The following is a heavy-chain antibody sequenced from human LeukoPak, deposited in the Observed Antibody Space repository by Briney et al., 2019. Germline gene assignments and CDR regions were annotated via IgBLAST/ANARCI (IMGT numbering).Heavy chain of an antibody. CDR3: ARDGDIVVVPAAIGYYGMDV. Sequence: GGSLRLSCAAAGFTFSSYWMSWVRQAPGKGLEWVANIKQDGSEKYYVDSVKGRFAISRDNAKNSLYLQMNSLRAEDTAVYYCARDGDIVVVPAAIGYYGMDVWGQGTTVTVSS. CDR2: IKQDGSEK. CDR1: GFTFSSYW. J-gene: IGHJ6*02. D-gene: IGHD2-2*01. V-gene: IGHV3-7*01.